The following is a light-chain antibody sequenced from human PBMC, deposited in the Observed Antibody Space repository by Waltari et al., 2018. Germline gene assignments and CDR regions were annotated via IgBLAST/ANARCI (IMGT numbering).Light chain of an antibody. V-gene: IGKV1-5*03. CDR2: KAS. CDR1: QSISSW. CDR3: QQYNSYSRT. Sequence: DIQMTQSPSSLSASVGDRVTITCRASQSISSWLAWYQQKPGKAPNLLIYKASSLGSGVPSRFSGSGSGTEFTRTISSLEPDDFATYYCQQYNSYSRTFGQGTKVEIK. J-gene: IGKJ1*01.